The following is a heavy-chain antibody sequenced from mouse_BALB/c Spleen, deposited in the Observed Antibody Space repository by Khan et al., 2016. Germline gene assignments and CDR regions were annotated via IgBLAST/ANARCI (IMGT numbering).Heavy chain of an antibody. Sequence: QVQLQQSGAELMRPGVSVKISCKGSGYTFTDYAMHWVKQSHTKSLEWIGVINTYYGDANYNQKFKGKATMTVDKPSSTAYLELARLTSEDSAIYHCARDYGSSYDYWGQGTTLTVSS. CDR1: GYTFTDYA. CDR2: INTYYGDA. V-gene: IGHV1S137*01. CDR3: ARDYGSSYDY. J-gene: IGHJ2*01. D-gene: IGHD1-1*01.